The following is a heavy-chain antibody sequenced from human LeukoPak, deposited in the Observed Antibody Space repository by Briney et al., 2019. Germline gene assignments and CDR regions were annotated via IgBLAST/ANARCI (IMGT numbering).Heavy chain of an antibody. J-gene: IGHJ4*02. CDR1: GFTFSSYW. CDR2: IKQDGSEK. Sequence: GGSLRLSCAASGFTFSSYWMSWVRQAPGKGLEWVANIKQDGSEKYYVDSVKGRFTISRDDAKNSLYLQMNSLRAEDTAVYYCARVPTLRYFDYWGQGTLVTVSS. CDR3: ARVPTLRYFDY. V-gene: IGHV3-7*01.